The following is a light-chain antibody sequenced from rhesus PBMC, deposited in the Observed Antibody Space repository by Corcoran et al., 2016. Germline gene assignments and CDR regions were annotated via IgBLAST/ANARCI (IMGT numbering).Light chain of an antibody. V-gene: IGLV2-23*01. CDR1: SNDVGGYDY. J-gene: IGLJ1*01. CDR3: SSYAASNTFI. Sequence: QAALTQPPSVSGSPGQSVTLSCTGTSNDVGGYDYVSWYQQHPGTAPKLPIYEVSKRPSGVSDRFSGSKSGNTASLSISGLQAEDEADYFCSSYAASNTFIFGAGTRLTVL. CDR2: EVS.